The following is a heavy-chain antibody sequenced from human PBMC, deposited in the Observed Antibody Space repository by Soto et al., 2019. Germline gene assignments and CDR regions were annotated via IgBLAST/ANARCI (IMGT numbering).Heavy chain of an antibody. CDR2: ISYSGRT. J-gene: IGHJ5*02. Sequence: QVQLQESGPGVVKPSETLSLTCTVSGGSMNRYSWSWIRQPPGKGLECIASISYSGRTNYNPSLKSRVTISVDTSKNQFSLRLSSMTAADTAVYYCALVMAVFGVAEAFDPWGQGTLVTVSS. CDR1: GGSMNRYS. CDR3: ALVMAVFGVAEAFDP. D-gene: IGHD3-3*01. V-gene: IGHV4-59*01.